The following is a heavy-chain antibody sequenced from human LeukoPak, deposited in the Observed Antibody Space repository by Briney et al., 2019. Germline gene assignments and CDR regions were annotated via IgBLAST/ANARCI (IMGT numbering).Heavy chain of an antibody. CDR2: IYWDDDK. D-gene: IGHD3-10*01. CDR1: GGSISSYYW. Sequence: TLSLTCTVSGGSISSYYWSWIRQPPGKALEWLALIYWDDDKRYSPSLKSRLTITKDTSKNQVVLTMTNMDPVDTATYYCAHRAGSGSFGYWGQGTLVTVSS. CDR3: AHRAGSGSFGY. J-gene: IGHJ4*02. V-gene: IGHV2-5*08.